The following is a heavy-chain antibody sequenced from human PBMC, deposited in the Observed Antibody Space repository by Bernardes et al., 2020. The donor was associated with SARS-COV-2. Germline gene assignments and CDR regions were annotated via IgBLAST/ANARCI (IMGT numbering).Heavy chain of an antibody. J-gene: IGHJ5*02. V-gene: IGHV1-18*01. CDR2: INPYKGNT. Sequence: ASVKVSCKTSGYVFSDFGISWVRHGPGQGLEWMGWINPYKGNTDYAQKFQGRVTLTTDTSTSTAYMELRSLSSDDTAVYFCARDRKVRGITNNWFDPWGQGTLVTVTT. D-gene: IGHD3-10*01. CDR1: GYVFSDFG. CDR3: ARDRKVRGITNNWFDP.